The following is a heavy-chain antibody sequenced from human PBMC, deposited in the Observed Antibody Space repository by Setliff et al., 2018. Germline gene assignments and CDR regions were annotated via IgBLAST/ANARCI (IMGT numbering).Heavy chain of an antibody. CDR3: ARHLLVQGTYHFDY. CDR1: GGSVSSGSYY. J-gene: IGHJ4*02. CDR2: MYYSGST. D-gene: IGHD3-10*01. Sequence: SETLSLTCSVSGGSVSSGSYYWGWIRQSPGKGLEWIGSMYYSGSTYYNPSLKGRVTLSVDTTKNQFSLKLTSMTAADTAVYFCARHLLVQGTYHFDYWGQGSPVTV. V-gene: IGHV4-39*01.